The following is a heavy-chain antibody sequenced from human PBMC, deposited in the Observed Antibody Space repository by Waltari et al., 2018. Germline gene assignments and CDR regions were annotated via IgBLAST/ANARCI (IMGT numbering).Heavy chain of an antibody. J-gene: IGHJ4*02. CDR3: ARNYRDY. V-gene: IGHV3-74*01. Sequence: EVQLVESGGGLVQPGGSLRLSCAASGFTFSNYWMHWVRQVPGEGLVWVSRISGDGRITHYADSVKGRFTISRDNAENTLYLQMNSLTVEDTAVYYCARNYRDYWGQGTLVTVSS. D-gene: IGHD3-16*02. CDR1: GFTFSNYW. CDR2: ISGDGRIT.